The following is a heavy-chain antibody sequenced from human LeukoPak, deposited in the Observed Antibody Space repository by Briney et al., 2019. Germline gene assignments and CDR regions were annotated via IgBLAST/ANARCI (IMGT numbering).Heavy chain of an antibody. D-gene: IGHD3-10*01. Sequence: GASVKVSCKASAYTFTGYYMHWVRQAPGQGLEWMGWINPNSGGTNYAQKFQGRVTMTRDTSISTAYMELSRLRSDDTAVYYCARSMVRGVIKKAPWFDPWGQGTLVTVSS. J-gene: IGHJ5*02. CDR1: AYTFTGYY. V-gene: IGHV1-2*02. CDR3: ARSMVRGVIKKAPWFDP. CDR2: INPNSGGT.